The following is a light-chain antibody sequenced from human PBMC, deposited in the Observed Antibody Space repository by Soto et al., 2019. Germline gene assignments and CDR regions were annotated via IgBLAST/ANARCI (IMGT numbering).Light chain of an antibody. CDR1: QSISSY. CDR3: QHYGRSPLMYT. CDR2: DAS. J-gene: IGKJ2*01. V-gene: IGKV3-11*01. Sequence: EIVLTQSPATLSLSPGERATLSCRASQSISSYLAWYQQKPDQAPRLLIYDASNRATGIPARFSGSGSGTDFTLTISSIEPEGFAVYYCQHYGRSPLMYTFGQGTKLGVK.